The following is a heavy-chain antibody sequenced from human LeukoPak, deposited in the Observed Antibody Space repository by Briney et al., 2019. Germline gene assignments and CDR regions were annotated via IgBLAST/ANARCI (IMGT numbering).Heavy chain of an antibody. D-gene: IGHD3-10*01. CDR3: ARQGLWFGELLY. V-gene: IGHV4-39*01. CDR2: VYYSGST. CDR1: GDSVTSTNYY. Sequence: PSETLSLTCTVSGDSVTSTNYYWAWVRQPPGKGLEWIGSVYYSGSTSYNPSLKSRVIISVDTSKNQFSLKLSSVTAADTAVYYCARQGLWFGELLYWGQGTLVTVSS. J-gene: IGHJ4*02.